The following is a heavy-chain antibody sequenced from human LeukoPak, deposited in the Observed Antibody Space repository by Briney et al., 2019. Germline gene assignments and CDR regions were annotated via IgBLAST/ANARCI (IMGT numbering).Heavy chain of an antibody. D-gene: IGHD3-3*01. CDR2: IYTSGST. Sequence: TSQTLSLTCTASGGSISSGSYYWSWIRQPAGKGLEWIGRIYTSGSTNYNPSLKSRVTISVDTSKNQFSLKLSSVTAADTAVCYCARANLRFLEWLLYESWFDPWGQGTLVTVSS. CDR1: GGSISSGSYY. J-gene: IGHJ5*02. CDR3: ARANLRFLEWLLYESWFDP. V-gene: IGHV4-61*02.